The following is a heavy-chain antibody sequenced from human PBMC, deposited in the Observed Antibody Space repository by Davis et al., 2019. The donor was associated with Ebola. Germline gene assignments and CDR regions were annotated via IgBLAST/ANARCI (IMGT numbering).Heavy chain of an antibody. CDR2: IYPDDSST. D-gene: IGHD6-13*01. Sequence: PGGSLRLSCQGSGYSFTKYWIGWVRQMPGKGLEWMAIIYPDDSSTKYSPSFQGQVTISADKSIATAYLQWSRVKASDSAIYYCARQGAAGYGAEYWGQGTLVTVSS. CDR1: GYSFTKYW. J-gene: IGHJ4*02. V-gene: IGHV5-51*01. CDR3: ARQGAAGYGAEY.